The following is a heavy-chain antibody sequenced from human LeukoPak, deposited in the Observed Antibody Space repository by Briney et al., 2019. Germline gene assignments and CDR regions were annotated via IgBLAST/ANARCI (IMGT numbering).Heavy chain of an antibody. CDR1: GVTLSPYG. CDR2: ISYEGGTQ. Sequence: PGGPLRLSCAASGVTLSPYGMHWVRQAPGKGLEWVAVISYEGGTQHYADSVKGRFIISRENPRNTLYLQMSILRTEDTAVYYCAKEGTPQVSTWYDLWGQGTQVIVSS. V-gene: IGHV3-30*18. D-gene: IGHD3-10*01. CDR3: AKEGTPQVSTWYDL. J-gene: IGHJ5*02.